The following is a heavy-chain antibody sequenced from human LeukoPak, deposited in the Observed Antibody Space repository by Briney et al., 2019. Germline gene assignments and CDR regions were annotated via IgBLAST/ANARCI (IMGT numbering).Heavy chain of an antibody. J-gene: IGHJ4*02. V-gene: IGHV3-48*01. CDR2: ISSSSNTM. D-gene: IGHD1-26*01. CDR3: ATESGTYSGTCFDY. Sequence: GGSLRLSCAASGFTFSSYNMNWVRQAPGKGLEWVSYISSSSNTMYYADSVKGRFTISRDNAKNSLYLQMNSLRAEDTAVYYCATESGTYSGTCFDYWGQGNLVTVSS. CDR1: GFTFSSYN.